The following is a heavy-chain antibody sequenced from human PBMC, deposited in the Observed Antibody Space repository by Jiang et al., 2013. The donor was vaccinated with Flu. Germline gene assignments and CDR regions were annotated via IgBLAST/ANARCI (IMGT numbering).Heavy chain of an antibody. CDR3: ARGGGTCYD. CDR2: IYYTGST. J-gene: IGHJ4*02. Sequence: LVKPSETLSLTCTVSGGSISSNYWSWIRQPPGKGLEWIGYIYYTGSTNFNPSLKSRVTISVDTSKNQFSLKLSSVTAADTAVYYCARGGGTCYDWGQGTLVTVSS. D-gene: IGHD2-15*01. V-gene: IGHV4-59*01. CDR1: GGSISSNY.